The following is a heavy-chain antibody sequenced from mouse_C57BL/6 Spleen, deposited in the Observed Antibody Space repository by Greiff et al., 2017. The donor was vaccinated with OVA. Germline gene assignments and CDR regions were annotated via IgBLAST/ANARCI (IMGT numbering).Heavy chain of an antibody. D-gene: IGHD2-4*01. CDR3: AKGEYDYDLDY. CDR1: GYTFTSYW. Sequence: QVQLQQSGAELVKPGASVKLSCKASGYTFTSYWMTWVKQRPGQGLEWIGYINPSSGYTKYNQKFKDKATLTADKSSSTAYMQLSSLTSEDSAVYYCAKGEYDYDLDYWGQGTTLTVSS. CDR2: INPSSGYT. V-gene: IGHV1-7*01. J-gene: IGHJ2*01.